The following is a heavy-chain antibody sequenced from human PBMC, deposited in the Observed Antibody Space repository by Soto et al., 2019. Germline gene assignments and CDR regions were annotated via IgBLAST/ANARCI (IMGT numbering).Heavy chain of an antibody. CDR3: ARGYSSSLIYYFDY. J-gene: IGHJ4*02. V-gene: IGHV1-46*01. CDR1: GYTFTVYY. D-gene: IGHD6-13*01. Sequence: ASVKVSWKAAGYTFTVYYMHWRRQTPGQGLEWMGIINPSGGSTSYAQKFQGRVTMTRDTSTSTVYMELSSLRSEDTAVYYCARGYSSSLIYYFDYWGQGTLVTVSS. CDR2: INPSGGST.